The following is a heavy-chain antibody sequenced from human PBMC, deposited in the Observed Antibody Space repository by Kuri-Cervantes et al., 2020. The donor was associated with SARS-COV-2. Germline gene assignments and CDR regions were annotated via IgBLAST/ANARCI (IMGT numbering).Heavy chain of an antibody. Sequence: ASVTVSCMASGYTFTGYYMHWVRQAPGQGRGWMGWINPNSGGTHYAQKLQGWVTMTRDASISTAYMELGRLRSDDTAVYYCARAHGNGIAAAGNHADYYYYGMDDWGQGTTVTVSS. CDR3: ARAHGNGIAAAGNHADYYYYGMDD. V-gene: IGHV1-2*04. CDR1: GYTFTGYY. D-gene: IGHD6-13*01. J-gene: IGHJ6*02. CDR2: INPNSGGT.